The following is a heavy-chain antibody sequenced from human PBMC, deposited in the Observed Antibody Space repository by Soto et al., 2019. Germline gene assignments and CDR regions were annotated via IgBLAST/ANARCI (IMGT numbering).Heavy chain of an antibody. CDR3: AKDGSIEAAGRRGFDP. V-gene: IGHV3-30*18. CDR2: ISYDGSNK. D-gene: IGHD6-13*01. CDR1: GFTFSSYV. Sequence: GGSLRLSCAASGFTFSSYVMHWVRQAPGKGLEWVAVISYDGSNKYYADSVKGRFTISRDNSKNTLYLQMNSLRAEDTAVYYCAKDGSIEAAGRRGFDPWGQGT. J-gene: IGHJ5*02.